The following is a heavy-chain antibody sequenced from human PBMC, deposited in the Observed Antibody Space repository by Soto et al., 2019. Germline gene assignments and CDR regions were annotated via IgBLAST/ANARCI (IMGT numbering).Heavy chain of an antibody. D-gene: IGHD3-9*01. Sequence: SETLSLTCTVSGGSVSSRSYYWSWIRQPPGKGLEWIGHMYYSGTTNYQPSLKSRVTISADTSQNQFSLKLSSVSAADTAVHYFARALLAELVMLLLAAWGQAALDTLSS. J-gene: IGHJ5*02. V-gene: IGHV4-61*01. CDR2: MYYSGTT. CDR1: GGSVSSRSYY. CDR3: ARALLAELVMLLLAA.